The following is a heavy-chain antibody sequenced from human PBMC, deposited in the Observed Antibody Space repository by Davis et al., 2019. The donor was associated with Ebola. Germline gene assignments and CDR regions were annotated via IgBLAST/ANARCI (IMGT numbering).Heavy chain of an antibody. J-gene: IGHJ4*02. CDR1: GGSISSYY. Sequence: PSETLSLTCTVSGGSISSYYWSWIRQPPGKGLEWIGYIYYSGSTNYNPSLKSRVTMSVDTSKNQFSLKLSSVTAADTAVYYCARVGSSWSIDYWGQGTLVTVSS. V-gene: IGHV4-59*12. CDR2: IYYSGST. D-gene: IGHD6-13*01. CDR3: ARVGSSWSIDY.